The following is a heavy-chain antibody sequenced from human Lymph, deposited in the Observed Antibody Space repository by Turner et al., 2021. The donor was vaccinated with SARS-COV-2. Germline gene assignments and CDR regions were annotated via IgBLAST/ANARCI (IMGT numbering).Heavy chain of an antibody. CDR3: ARETVNNWVDP. V-gene: IGHV4-59*01. Sequence: QVQLQESGPRLVKPLETLSLTCTVSGGSMNSNYWSWIRQPPGKRLECIGYIYYRGSTNYNPSLESRVTISVDTSRNQFSLNLTSVTAADTAIYYCARETVNNWVDPWGQGTLVTVSS. J-gene: IGHJ5*02. CDR1: GGSMNSNY. CDR2: IYYRGST. D-gene: IGHD2-21*02.